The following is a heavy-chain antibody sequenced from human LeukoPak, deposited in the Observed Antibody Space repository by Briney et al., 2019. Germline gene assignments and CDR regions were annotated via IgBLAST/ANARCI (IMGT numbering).Heavy chain of an antibody. V-gene: IGHV3-64D*06. Sequence: PGGSLRLSCLASGFTFGIYAMHWVRQAPGKVLEYVSAISSNGGSTYYADSVKGRFTISRDNSKNTLYLQMSSLRAEDAAVYYCVKDRGTAMVLYYFDYWGQGTLVTVSS. D-gene: IGHD5-18*01. CDR1: GFTFGIYA. J-gene: IGHJ4*02. CDR2: ISSNGGST. CDR3: VKDRGTAMVLYYFDY.